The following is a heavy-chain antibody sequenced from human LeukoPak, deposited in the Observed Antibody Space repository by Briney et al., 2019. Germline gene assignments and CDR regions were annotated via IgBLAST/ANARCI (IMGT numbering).Heavy chain of an antibody. Sequence: GGSLRLSCAASGFTSSSYWMHWVRQAPGKGLVWVSRIITDGSSTTYADSVRGRFTISRDNAKNTLYLQMNSLRAEDTAVYYCARENGGSYFYMDVWGKGTTVTVS. D-gene: IGHD1-1*01. J-gene: IGHJ6*03. CDR2: IITDGSST. V-gene: IGHV3-74*01. CDR3: ARENGGSYFYMDV. CDR1: GFTSSSYW.